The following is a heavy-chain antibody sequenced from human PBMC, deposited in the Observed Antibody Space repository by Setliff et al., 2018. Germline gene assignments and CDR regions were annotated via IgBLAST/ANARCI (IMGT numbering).Heavy chain of an antibody. CDR1: GFTFSSLW. Sequence: GGSLRLSCAASGFTFSSLWMSWVRQAPGRGLEWVANINQVGNARYYVDSEKGRFTVSRDNSQNTVYLQMNSLRVEDTAVYYWEKSRPMIVPGAVDYWGQGTLVTVSS. D-gene: IGHD3-22*01. CDR3: EKSRPMIVPGAVDY. CDR2: INQVGNAR. J-gene: IGHJ4*02. V-gene: IGHV3-7*01.